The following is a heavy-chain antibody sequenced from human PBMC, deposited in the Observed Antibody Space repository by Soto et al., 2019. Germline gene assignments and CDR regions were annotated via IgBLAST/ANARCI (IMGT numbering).Heavy chain of an antibody. V-gene: IGHV4-59*01. CDR2: IYYSGST. Sequence: SETLSLTCTVSGGSISSYYWSWIRQPPGKGLEWIGYIYYSGSTNYNPSLKSRVTISVDTSKNQFSLKLSSVTAADTAVYYCARLYSGFLLDYWGQGTLVTVSS. CDR3: ARLYSGFLLDY. J-gene: IGHJ4*02. CDR1: GGSISSYY. D-gene: IGHD5-12*01.